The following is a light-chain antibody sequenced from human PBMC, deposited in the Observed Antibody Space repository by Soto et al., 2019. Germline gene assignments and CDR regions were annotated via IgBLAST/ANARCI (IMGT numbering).Light chain of an antibody. CDR1: QSLSSA. CDR2: KAS. CDR3: QQHKSYTRT. Sequence: DIQMTQSPSTLSASVGDRVIITCRASQSLSSALVWYQQKTGKAPNLLIYKASSLESGVPLRFGGSGSGTEFTLNTSSLQPEDLAIYYCQQHKSYTRTFGQGTKVEIK. V-gene: IGKV1-5*03. J-gene: IGKJ1*01.